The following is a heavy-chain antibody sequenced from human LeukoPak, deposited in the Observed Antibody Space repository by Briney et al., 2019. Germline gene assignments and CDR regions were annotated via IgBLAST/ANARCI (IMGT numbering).Heavy chain of an antibody. D-gene: IGHD1-26*01. CDR2: INEDGSVK. CDR3: ATGGGSYYFDY. CDR1: GFTFSRSW. V-gene: IGHV3-7*01. Sequence: PGGSLRLSCAASGFTFSRSWVTWVRQASGEGLEWLGNINEDGSVKNYVGSVKGRFTISRDNAKNSLYLQMNSLRAEDTAVYYCATGGGSYYFDYWGQGTLVTVSS. J-gene: IGHJ4*02.